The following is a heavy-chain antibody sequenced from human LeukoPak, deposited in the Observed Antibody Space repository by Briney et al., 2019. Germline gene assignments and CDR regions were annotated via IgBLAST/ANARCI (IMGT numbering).Heavy chain of an antibody. J-gene: IGHJ4*02. CDR1: GGSISSSDYY. D-gene: IGHD4-23*01. V-gene: IGHV4-39*01. Sequence: SETLSLTCTVSGGSISSSDYYWGWIRQPPGERLEWIGTIYYNGNTYYNPSLQSRVIISVDTSKNQFSLKLTSVTAPDTAVYYCARTVGTHRFDYWGQGILVTVSS. CDR3: ARTVGTHRFDY. CDR2: IYYNGNT.